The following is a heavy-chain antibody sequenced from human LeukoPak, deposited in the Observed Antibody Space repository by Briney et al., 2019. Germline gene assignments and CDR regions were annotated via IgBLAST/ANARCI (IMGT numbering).Heavy chain of an antibody. CDR3: AKSRSGSSNWALRIFDN. Sequence: GGSLRLSCTVSGFSFGSEAMSWVRQAPGGGLEWVSSISPAGGTTYYADSVKGRLTISRDNSKNTLYVQMSSLRVEDTAVYYCAKSRSGSSNWALRIFDNWGQGTLVSVSS. CDR2: ISPAGGTT. CDR1: GFSFGSEA. V-gene: IGHV3-23*01. D-gene: IGHD6-13*01. J-gene: IGHJ4*02.